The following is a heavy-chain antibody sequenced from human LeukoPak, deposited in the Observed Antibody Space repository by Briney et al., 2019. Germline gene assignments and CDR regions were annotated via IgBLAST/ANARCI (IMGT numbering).Heavy chain of an antibody. V-gene: IGHV4-61*02. D-gene: IGHD3-3*01. CDR2: IYTSGST. CDR3: ARGEGYYDFWSGYYISNAFDI. Sequence: SETLSLTCTVSGGSISSGSYYWSWIRQPAGKGLEWIGRIYTSGSTNYSPSLKSRVTISVDTSKNQFSLKLSSVTAADTAVYYCARGEGYYDFWSGYYISNAFDIWGQGTMVTVSS. J-gene: IGHJ3*02. CDR1: GGSISSGSYY.